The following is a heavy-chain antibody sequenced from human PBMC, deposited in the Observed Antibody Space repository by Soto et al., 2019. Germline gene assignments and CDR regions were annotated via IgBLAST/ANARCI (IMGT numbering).Heavy chain of an antibody. CDR3: ARDYGDYAYFDY. Sequence: ASVKVCSKDSRYTLASYGSSWARQAPGQGLEWMGGIIPIFGTANYAQKFQGRVTITADESTSTAYMELSSLRSEDTAVYYCARDYGDYAYFDYWGQGTLVTVSS. J-gene: IGHJ4*02. CDR2: IIPIFGTA. CDR1: RYTLASYG. D-gene: IGHD4-17*01. V-gene: IGHV1-69*13.